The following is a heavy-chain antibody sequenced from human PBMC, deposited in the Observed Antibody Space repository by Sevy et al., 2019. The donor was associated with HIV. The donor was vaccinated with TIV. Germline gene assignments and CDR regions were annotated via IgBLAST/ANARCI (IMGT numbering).Heavy chain of an antibody. Sequence: GESLKISCKGSGYSFTSYWIGWVRQMPGKGLEWMGIIYPCDSDTRYTPSFQGQVTISADKSISTAYLQWSSLKASDTAMYYCARRGYSGYDRWYNWFAPWGQGTLVTVSS. D-gene: IGHD5-12*01. CDR1: GYSFTSYW. CDR3: ARRGYSGYDRWYNWFAP. J-gene: IGHJ5*02. CDR2: IYPCDSDT. V-gene: IGHV5-51*01.